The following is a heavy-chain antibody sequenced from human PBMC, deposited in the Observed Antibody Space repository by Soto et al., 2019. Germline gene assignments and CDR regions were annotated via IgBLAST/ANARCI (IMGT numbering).Heavy chain of an antibody. CDR2: INPNSGGT. V-gene: IGHV1-2*04. CDR3: AREGYDILTGYYDPRGMDV. Sequence: ASVKVSCKASGYTFTGYYMHWVRQAPGQGLEWMGWINPNSGGTNYAQKFQGWVTMTRDTSISTAYMELSRLRSDDTAVYYCAREGYDILTGYYDPRGMDVWGQGTTVTVSS. D-gene: IGHD3-9*01. CDR1: GYTFTGYY. J-gene: IGHJ6*02.